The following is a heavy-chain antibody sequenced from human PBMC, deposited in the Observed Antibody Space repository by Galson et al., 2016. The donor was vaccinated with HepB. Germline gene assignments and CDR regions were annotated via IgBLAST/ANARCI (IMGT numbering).Heavy chain of an antibody. CDR3: ARGVGRSGWFDS. V-gene: IGHV6-1*01. CDR1: GDSVSSNSVT. CDR2: TFFRSKWHN. Sequence: CAISGDSVSSNSVTWNWIRQSPSRGLEWLGRTFFRSKWHNDYKESVKSRATVNPDTSKNQFSLQLMSVIPEDTAVYYCARGVGRSGWFDSWGQGTLVIVSS. J-gene: IGHJ5*01. D-gene: IGHD3-10*01.